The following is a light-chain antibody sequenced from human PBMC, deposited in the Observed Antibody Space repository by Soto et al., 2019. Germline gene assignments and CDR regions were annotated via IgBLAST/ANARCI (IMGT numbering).Light chain of an antibody. V-gene: IGLV2-14*01. CDR2: QVT. Sequence: QSVLTQPASVSGSPGQSITISCTGTSGDVGRYNYVSWYQQYPGKAPKLLIYQVTNRPSRVSNRFSGSKSGNTASLTISGLQADDEADYYCTSYSSSDIFYVFGTGTKVTVL. J-gene: IGLJ1*01. CDR3: TSYSSSDIFYV. CDR1: SGDVGRYNY.